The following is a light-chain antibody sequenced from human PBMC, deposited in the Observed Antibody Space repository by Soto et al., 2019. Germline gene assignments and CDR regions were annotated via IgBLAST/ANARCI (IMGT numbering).Light chain of an antibody. J-gene: IGKJ5*01. CDR2: GAS. V-gene: IGKV3-20*01. Sequence: ETVMTQSPGTLSVSPGERATLSCRASQSISSSYLAWYQQKPGQAPRLVIYGASNRATGIPDRFSGSGSGTDFTLTISRLEPEDFAVYYCQQYGSSVTFGQGTRLEIK. CDR3: QQYGSSVT. CDR1: QSISSSY.